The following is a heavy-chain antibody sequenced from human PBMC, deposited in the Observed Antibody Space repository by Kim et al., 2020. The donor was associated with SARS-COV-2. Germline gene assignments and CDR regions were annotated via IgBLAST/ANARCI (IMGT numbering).Heavy chain of an antibody. J-gene: IGHJ5*02. Sequence: QGRVTITRDTSASTAYMELSSLRSEDTAVYYCARASARYYYDSSRHWFDPWGQGTLVTVSS. D-gene: IGHD3-22*01. V-gene: IGHV1-3*01. CDR3: ARASARYYYDSSRHWFDP.